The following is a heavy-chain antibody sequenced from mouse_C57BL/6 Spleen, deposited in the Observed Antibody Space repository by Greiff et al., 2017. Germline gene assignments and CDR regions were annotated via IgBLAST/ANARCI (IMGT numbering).Heavy chain of an antibody. V-gene: IGHV3-6*01. J-gene: IGHJ1*03. CDR3: ARDGSSSWYFDV. CDR1: GYSITSGYY. D-gene: IGHD1-1*01. Sequence: VQLKQSGPGLVKPSQSLSLTCSVTGYSITSGYYWNWIRQFPGNKLEWMGYISYDGSNNYNPSLKNRISITRDTSKNQFFLKLNSVTTEDTATXYCARDGSSSWYFDVWGTGTTVTVSS. CDR2: ISYDGSN.